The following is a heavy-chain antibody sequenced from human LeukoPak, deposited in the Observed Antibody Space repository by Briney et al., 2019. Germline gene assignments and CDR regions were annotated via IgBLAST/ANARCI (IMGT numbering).Heavy chain of an antibody. D-gene: IGHD2-2*03. Sequence: GGSLRLSCAASGFTFSSYWMSWVRQAPGKGLEWVANINKDGGEKYYVDSVKGRFTISRDNAKNSLYLQMNSLRDEDTAVYYCARSLGIEYDYFDYWGQGTLVTVSS. CDR3: ARSLGIEYDYFDY. J-gene: IGHJ4*02. CDR2: INKDGGEK. V-gene: IGHV3-7*01. CDR1: GFTFSSYW.